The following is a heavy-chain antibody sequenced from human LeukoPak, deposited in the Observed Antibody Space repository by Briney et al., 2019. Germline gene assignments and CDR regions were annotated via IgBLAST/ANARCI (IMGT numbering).Heavy chain of an antibody. D-gene: IGHD6-13*01. CDR2: FDPEDGET. J-gene: IGHJ4*02. Sequence: ASVTVSCKVSGYTLTELSMHWVRQAPGKGLEWMGGFDPEDGETIYAQKFQGRVTMTEDTSTDTAYMELSSLRSEDTAVYYCATQGYSSSWYYFDYWGQGTLVTVSS. CDR1: GYTLTELS. CDR3: ATQGYSSSWYYFDY. V-gene: IGHV1-24*01.